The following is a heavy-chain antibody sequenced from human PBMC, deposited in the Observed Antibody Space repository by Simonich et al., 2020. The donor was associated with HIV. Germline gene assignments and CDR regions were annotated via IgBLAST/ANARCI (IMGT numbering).Heavy chain of an antibody. V-gene: IGHV4-34*01. CDR1: GGSFSGYY. J-gene: IGHJ3*02. D-gene: IGHD1-1*01. CDR3: ARETKGGTSPLAFDAFDI. Sequence: QVQLQQWGAGLLKPSETLSLTCAVYGGSFSGYYWSWIRQPPGKGWEGFGEINHSGSTNDNPSLKSRVTISVDTSKNQFALKLNSVTAADTAVYYCARETKGGTSPLAFDAFDIWGQGTMVTVSS. CDR2: INHSGST.